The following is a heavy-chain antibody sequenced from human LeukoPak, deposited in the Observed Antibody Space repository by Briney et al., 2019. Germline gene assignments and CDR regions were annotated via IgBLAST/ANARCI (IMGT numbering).Heavy chain of an antibody. V-gene: IGHV4-34*01. Sequence: PSETLSLACAVYGGSFSGYYWSWIRQPPGKGLEWIGEINHSGSTNYNPSLKRRVTISVDTSKNQFSLKLSSVTAADTAVYYCARGNGSGSYYKGRYYYGMDVWSKGTTVTVSS. CDR2: INHSGST. D-gene: IGHD3-10*01. CDR3: ARGNGSGSYYKGRYYYGMDV. CDR1: GGSFSGYY. J-gene: IGHJ6*04.